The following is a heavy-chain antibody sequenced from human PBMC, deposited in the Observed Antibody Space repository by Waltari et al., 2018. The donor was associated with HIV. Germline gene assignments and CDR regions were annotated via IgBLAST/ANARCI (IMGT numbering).Heavy chain of an antibody. V-gene: IGHV4-34*01. CDR3: ARGYYDFWSGYYNRDYYYYGMDV. CDR2: INHSGST. CDR1: GGSFSGYY. Sequence: QVQLQQWGAGLLKPSETLSLTCAVYGGSFSGYYWSWIRQPPGKGLEWIGEINHSGSTNYNPSLKSRVTISVDTSKNQFSLKLSSVTAADTAVYYCARGYYDFWSGYYNRDYYYYGMDVWGQGTTVTVSS. D-gene: IGHD3-3*01. J-gene: IGHJ6*02.